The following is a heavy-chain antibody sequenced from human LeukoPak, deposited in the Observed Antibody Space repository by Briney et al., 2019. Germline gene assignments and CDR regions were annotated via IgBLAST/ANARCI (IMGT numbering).Heavy chain of an antibody. CDR1: GFAFSSYA. Sequence: PGGSLRLSCAASGFAFSSYAMSWVRQAPGKGLEWVSAISGSGGSTYYADSVKGRFTISRDNSKNTLYLQMNSLRAEDTAVYYCASRLYLRFLGWGEDYWGQGTLVTVSS. CDR2: ISGSGGST. V-gene: IGHV3-23*01. D-gene: IGHD3-3*01. J-gene: IGHJ4*02. CDR3: ASRLYLRFLGWGEDY.